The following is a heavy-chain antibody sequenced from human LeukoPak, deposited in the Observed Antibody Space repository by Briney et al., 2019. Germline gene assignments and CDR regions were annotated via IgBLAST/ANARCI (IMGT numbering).Heavy chain of an antibody. CDR3: AKVGLSRNIVAFDY. V-gene: IGHV3-7*01. D-gene: IGHD5-12*01. J-gene: IGHJ4*02. CDR2: IKQDGSEK. CDR1: GFTFYSYW. Sequence: GGSLRLSCAASGFTFYSYWMSWVRQAPGKGLEWVANIKQDGSEKYYVDSAKGRFTISRDNAKNTLYLQMNSLRAEDTAVHYCAKVGLSRNIVAFDYWGQGTLVTVSS.